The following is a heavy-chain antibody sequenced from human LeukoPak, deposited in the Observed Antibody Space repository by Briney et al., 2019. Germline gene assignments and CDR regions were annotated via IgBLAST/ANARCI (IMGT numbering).Heavy chain of an antibody. J-gene: IGHJ4*02. D-gene: IGHD1-26*01. V-gene: IGHV3-11*04. CDR2: ISSSGSTI. Sequence: PGGSLRLSCAASGFTFSDYYMSWIRQAPGKGLEWVSYISSSGSTIYHADSVKGRFTISRDNAKNSLYLQMNSLRAEDTAVYYCARGTQVGATPARDYWGQGTLVTVSS. CDR3: ARGTQVGATPARDY. CDR1: GFTFSDYY.